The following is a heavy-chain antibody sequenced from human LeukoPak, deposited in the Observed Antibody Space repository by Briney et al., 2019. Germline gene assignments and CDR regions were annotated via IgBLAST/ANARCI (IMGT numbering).Heavy chain of an antibody. J-gene: IGHJ6*02. CDR1: GFTFDDFA. Sequence: GRSLRLSCAASGFTFDDFAMHWVRQVPGKGLEWVSGIAWNGGRAAFADSVKGRFNISRDNDKNSLYLEMNSLRADDTAVYYCASPSPTFSRKKAAMMHYYYGMDVWGQGTTVTVSS. CDR2: IAWNGGRA. D-gene: IGHD2-2*01. V-gene: IGHV3-9*01. CDR3: ASPSPTFSRKKAAMMHYYYGMDV.